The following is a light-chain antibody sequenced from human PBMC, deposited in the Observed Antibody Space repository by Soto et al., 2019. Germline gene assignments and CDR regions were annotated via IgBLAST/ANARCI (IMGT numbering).Light chain of an antibody. V-gene: IGLV2-14*01. J-gene: IGLJ1*01. Sequence: QSALTQPASASGSPGQSITISCTGTSSDVGGYNYVSWYQQHPGKAHKLMIYEVSNRPSGVSNRFSGSKSGNTASLTISGLQAENEADYYCSSYTSSSPYVFGTGTKVTVL. CDR3: SSYTSSSPYV. CDR2: EVS. CDR1: SSDVGGYNY.